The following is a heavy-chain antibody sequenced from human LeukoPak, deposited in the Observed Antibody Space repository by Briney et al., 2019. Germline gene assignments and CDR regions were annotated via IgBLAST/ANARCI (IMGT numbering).Heavy chain of an antibody. D-gene: IGHD2-2*02. CDR1: GFTFSSYS. CDR3: ARAGSDCSSTSCHTN. Sequence: PGGSLRLSCAASGFTFSSYSMNWVRQAPGKGLEWVSYISSSSTIYYADSVKGRFTISRDNAKNSLYLQMNSLRDEDTAVYYCARAGSDCSSTSCHTNWGQGTLVTVSS. J-gene: IGHJ4*02. V-gene: IGHV3-48*02. CDR2: ISSSSTI.